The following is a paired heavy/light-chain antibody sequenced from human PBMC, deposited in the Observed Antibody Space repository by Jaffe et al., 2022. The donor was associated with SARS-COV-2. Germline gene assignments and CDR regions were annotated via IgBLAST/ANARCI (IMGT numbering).Light chain of an antibody. Sequence: QSVLTQPPSVSAAPGQKVTISCSGSSSNIGKNDFSWYQQLPTTAPKLLIYENNKRPSGIPDRFSASKSGTSATLGITGLQTGDEAVYYCGTWDGTLTTWVFGGGTKVTVL. V-gene: IGLV1-51*02. CDR3: GTWDGTLTTWV. CDR1: SSNIGKND. J-gene: IGLJ3*02. CDR2: ENN.
Heavy chain of an antibody. V-gene: IGHV1-8*01. Sequence: QVHLVQSGAEVREPGASVKVSCKTSGYTFTSSAITWVRQATGQGLEYMGWLNPSSGNTGYVQKFQGKVTFSANAYISTAYMEVRNLASEDTAVYYCATIGECSSPTCRIDYWGNGTLVTVSS. CDR3: ATIGECSSPTCRIDY. D-gene: IGHD3-10*02. J-gene: IGHJ4*03. CDR2: LNPSSGNT. CDR1: GYTFTSSA.